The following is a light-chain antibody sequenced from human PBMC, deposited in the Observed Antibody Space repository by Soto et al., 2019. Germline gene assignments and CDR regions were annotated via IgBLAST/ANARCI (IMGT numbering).Light chain of an antibody. Sequence: QSALTQPPSASGSPGQSVTISCTGSSSDVGGDNYVSWYQQHPGRAPKLMIYEVSKRPSGVPDRLSGSKSGNTASLTVSGLRAEDEADYYCSSYGGSNTVVFGGGTKLTVL. J-gene: IGLJ2*01. CDR2: EVS. V-gene: IGLV2-8*01. CDR1: SSDVGGDNY. CDR3: SSYGGSNTVV.